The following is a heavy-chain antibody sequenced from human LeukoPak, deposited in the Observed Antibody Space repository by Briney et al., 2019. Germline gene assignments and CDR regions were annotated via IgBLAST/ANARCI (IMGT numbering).Heavy chain of an antibody. Sequence: SGPTLVKPTRTLTLTCTFSGFSLSTSGVGVGWMRQPPGKGLEWLALIYWNDDKRYHPPLKTRLTIPKTTSKTQVILTMTNMDPVDTATYSCAHRPAEDSGDYYFDYWGQGTLVTVSS. CDR3: AHRPAEDSGDYYFDY. CDR2: IYWNDDK. CDR1: GFSLSTSGVG. V-gene: IGHV2-5*01. J-gene: IGHJ4*02. D-gene: IGHD4-17*01.